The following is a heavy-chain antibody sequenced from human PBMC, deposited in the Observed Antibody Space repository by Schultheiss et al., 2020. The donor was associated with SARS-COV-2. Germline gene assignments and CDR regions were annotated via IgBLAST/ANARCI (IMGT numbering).Heavy chain of an antibody. CDR1: GFTFSSYA. CDR3: ARRTMLAFDY. Sequence: GGSLRLSCAASGFTFSSYAMHWVRQAPGKGLEWVAVISYDGSNKYYADSVKGRFTISRDNAKNSLYLQMNSLRAEDTAVYYCARRTMLAFDYWGQGTLVTVSS. J-gene: IGHJ4*02. D-gene: IGHD1-14*01. CDR2: ISYDGSNK. V-gene: IGHV3-30*04.